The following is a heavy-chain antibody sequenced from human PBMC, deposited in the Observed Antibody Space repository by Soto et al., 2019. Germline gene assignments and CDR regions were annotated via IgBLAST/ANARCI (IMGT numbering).Heavy chain of an antibody. J-gene: IGHJ5*02. V-gene: IGHV1-18*01. D-gene: IGHD6-19*01. Sequence: ASVKVSCKTSGYTFTSFGVSWVRQAPGQGLEWLGWISAYNGNTNYAQKFQGRVTMTTDTSTSTADMELRGLRSDDTAVYYCARASGGWSNNWFDPWGQGTLVTVSS. CDR3: ARASGGWSNNWFDP. CDR1: GYTFTSFG. CDR2: ISAYNGNT.